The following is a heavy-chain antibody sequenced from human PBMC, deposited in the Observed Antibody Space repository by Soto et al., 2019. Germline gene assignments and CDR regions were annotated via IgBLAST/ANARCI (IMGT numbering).Heavy chain of an antibody. D-gene: IGHD5-12*01. J-gene: IGHJ6*03. CDR3: AKSDNSGYESYYYSYMDV. Sequence: PGGSLRLSCAASGFTFSSYGMHWVRQAPGKGLEWVAVISYDGSNKYYADSVKGRFTISRDNSKNTLYLQMNSLRAEDTAVYYCAKSDNSGYESYYYSYMDVWGKGTTVTVSS. CDR2: ISYDGSNK. CDR1: GFTFSSYG. V-gene: IGHV3-30*18.